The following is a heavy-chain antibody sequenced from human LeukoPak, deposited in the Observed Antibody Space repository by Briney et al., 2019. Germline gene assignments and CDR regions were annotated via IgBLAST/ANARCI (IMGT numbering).Heavy chain of an antibody. V-gene: IGHV1-24*01. CDR1: GYTLTELS. CDR2: FDPEDGET. CDR3: ARPLAVAGFDY. Sequence: ASVKVSCKVSGYTLTELSMHWVRQAPGKGLEWMGGFDPEDGETIYAQKFQDRVTITRDTSASTAYMELGSLRSEDTAMYYCARPLAVAGFDYWGQGTLVTVSS. J-gene: IGHJ4*02. D-gene: IGHD6-19*01.